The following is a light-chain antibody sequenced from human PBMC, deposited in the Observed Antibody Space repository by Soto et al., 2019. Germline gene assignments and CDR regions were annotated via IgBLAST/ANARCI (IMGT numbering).Light chain of an antibody. V-gene: IGKV3-15*01. Sequence: EIVMTQSPATLSVSPGERATLSCRASQSVSRNLAWYQQKPGQPPRLLIYDASTRATGVPARFGGSGSGTEFTLTISGLQSEDFAVYYCQQYGDWPPDTVGQGTKLDIK. CDR1: QSVSRN. J-gene: IGKJ2*01. CDR2: DAS. CDR3: QQYGDWPPDT.